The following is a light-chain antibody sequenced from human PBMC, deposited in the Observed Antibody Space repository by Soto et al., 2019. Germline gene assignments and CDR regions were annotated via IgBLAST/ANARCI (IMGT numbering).Light chain of an antibody. CDR1: QSISNT. CDR3: QQYNRYPIT. Sequence: DIQMTQSPSTLSASVGDRVTITCRASQSISNTLAWYRQKAGKAPKLLIYKASTLQSGVPSRFSGSGSGTEFTLTISSLQPDDFATYYCQQYNRYPITFGQGTRLEIK. V-gene: IGKV1-5*03. J-gene: IGKJ5*01. CDR2: KAS.